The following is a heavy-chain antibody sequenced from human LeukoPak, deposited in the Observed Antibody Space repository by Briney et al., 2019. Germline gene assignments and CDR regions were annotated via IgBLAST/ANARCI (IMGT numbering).Heavy chain of an antibody. J-gene: IGHJ6*03. CDR1: GFTVSSNY. CDR3: ARYCSSTSCYRNYYYYYMDV. V-gene: IGHV3-53*01. CDR2: IYSGGST. Sequence: PGRSLRLSCAASGFTVSSNYMSWVRQAPGNGLEWVSVIYSGGSTYYADSVKGRFTISRDNSKNTLYLQMNSLRAEDTAVYYCARYCSSTSCYRNYYYYYMDVWGKGTTVTVSS. D-gene: IGHD2-2*02.